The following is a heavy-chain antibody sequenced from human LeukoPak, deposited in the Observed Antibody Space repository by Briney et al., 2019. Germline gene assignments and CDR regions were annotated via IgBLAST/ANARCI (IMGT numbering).Heavy chain of an antibody. V-gene: IGHV3-23*01. CDR1: GFTFSSYA. CDR2: ISGSGGST. CDR3: VKLLGVFGVPRGAYYFDY. D-gene: IGHD3-3*01. Sequence: PGGSLRLSCAASGFTFSSYAMSWVLQAPEKGLEWVSAISGSGGSTYYADSVKGRFTISRDNSKNTLYLKMNSLRAEDTAVYYCVKLLGVFGVPRGAYYFDYWGQGTLVTVSS. J-gene: IGHJ4*02.